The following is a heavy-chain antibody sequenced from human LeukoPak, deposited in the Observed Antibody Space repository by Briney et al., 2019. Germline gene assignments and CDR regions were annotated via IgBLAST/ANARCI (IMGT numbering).Heavy chain of an antibody. CDR3: ARDPLAVAGAYFDY. V-gene: IGHV4-39*07. J-gene: IGHJ4*02. D-gene: IGHD6-19*01. Sequence: SETLSLTCTVSDGSISSESYYWGWIRQLPGKGLEWIGSAYNIGNTYYSPSLKSRVTVSVDTSKNQFSLKLSSVTAADTAVYYCARDPLAVAGAYFDYWGQGTLVTVSS. CDR1: DGSISSESYY. CDR2: AYNIGNT.